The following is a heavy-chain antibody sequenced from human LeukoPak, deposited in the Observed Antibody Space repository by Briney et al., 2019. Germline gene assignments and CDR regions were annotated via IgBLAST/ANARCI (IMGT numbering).Heavy chain of an antibody. Sequence: ASVEVSCKVSGYTLTELSMHWVRQAPGKGLEWMGGFDPEDGETIYAQKFQGRVTMAEDTSTDTAYMELSSLRSEDTAVYYCATAWGLGYCSSTSCYNAFDIWGQGTMVTVSS. CDR3: ATAWGLGYCSSTSCYNAFDI. J-gene: IGHJ3*02. D-gene: IGHD2-2*02. V-gene: IGHV1-24*01. CDR1: GYTLTELS. CDR2: FDPEDGET.